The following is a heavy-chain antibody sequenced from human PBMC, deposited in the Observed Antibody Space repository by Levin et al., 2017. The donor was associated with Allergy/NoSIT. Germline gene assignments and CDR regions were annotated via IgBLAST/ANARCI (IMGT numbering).Heavy chain of an antibody. CDR2: IYTSGST. D-gene: IGHD3-3*01. J-gene: IGHJ6*02. CDR3: ARDRITIFEGGMDV. V-gene: IGHV4-4*07. CDR1: GGSISSYY. Sequence: TSETLSLTCTVSGGSISSYYWSWIRQPAGKGLEWIGRIYTSGSTNYNPSLKSRVTMSVDTSKNQFSLKLSSVTAADTAVYYCARDRITIFEGGMDVWGQGTTVTVSS.